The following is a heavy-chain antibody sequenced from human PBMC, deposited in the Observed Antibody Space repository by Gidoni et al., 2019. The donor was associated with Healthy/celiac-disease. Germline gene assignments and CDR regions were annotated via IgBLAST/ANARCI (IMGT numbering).Heavy chain of an antibody. CDR2: IYYSGST. D-gene: IGHD3-22*01. CDR3: ANHDSSGYTWNFDY. Sequence: QLQLQESGPGLVKPSETLSLTCTVSGGSISSSSYYWGWIRQPPGKGLEWIGSIYYSGSTYYNPSLKSRVTISVDTSKNQFSLKLSSVTAADTAVYYWANHDSSGYTWNFDYWGQGTLVTVSS. J-gene: IGHJ4*02. V-gene: IGHV4-39*01. CDR1: GGSISSSSYY.